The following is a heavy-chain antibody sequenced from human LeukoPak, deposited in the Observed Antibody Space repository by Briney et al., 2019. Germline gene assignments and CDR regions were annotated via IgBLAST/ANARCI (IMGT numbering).Heavy chain of an antibody. D-gene: IGHD5-18*01. Sequence: GGSLRLSCAASGFTFSNLAMSWVRQAPGKGLEWVSAMSSSGASTYYADSVKGRFTISRDNSKNTLFLQMNSLRAKDTAVYYCAKAREWLPINWFDPWGQGTLVTVSS. CDR2: MSSSGAST. CDR3: AKAREWLPINWFDP. CDR1: GFTFSNLA. V-gene: IGHV3-23*01. J-gene: IGHJ5*02.